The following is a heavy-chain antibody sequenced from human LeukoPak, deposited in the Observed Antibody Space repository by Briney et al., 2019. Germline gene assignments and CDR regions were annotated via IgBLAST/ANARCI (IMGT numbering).Heavy chain of an antibody. D-gene: IGHD2-8*02. CDR1: GFTLSSYW. CDR2: IKQDGSEK. J-gene: IGHJ4*02. V-gene: IGHV3-7*03. CDR3: SRGWSKFDY. Sequence: GGSLSLFCAASGFTLSSYWMTWVRQAPGKGLEWVANIKQDGSEKYYVDSVKGRFTISRENAKNSLYLQMNSLRAEDTAVYYCSRGWSKFDYWGQGTLVTVSS.